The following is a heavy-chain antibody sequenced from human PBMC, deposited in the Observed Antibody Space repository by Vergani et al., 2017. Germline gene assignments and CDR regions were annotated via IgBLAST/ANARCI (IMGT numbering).Heavy chain of an antibody. D-gene: IGHD2-2*01. J-gene: IGHJ3*02. Sequence: EVQLVESGGGLVQPGGSLRLSCAASGFTLRSYSMNWVRQAPGKGVEWVSYISSSSSTIYYADSVKGRFTISRDKAKNSLYLQMNSLRAEDTAVYYCARDRRYCSSTSCYYSAFDIWGQGTMVTVSS. CDR3: ARDRRYCSSTSCYYSAFDI. CDR1: GFTLRSYS. CDR2: ISSSSSTI. V-gene: IGHV3-48*01.